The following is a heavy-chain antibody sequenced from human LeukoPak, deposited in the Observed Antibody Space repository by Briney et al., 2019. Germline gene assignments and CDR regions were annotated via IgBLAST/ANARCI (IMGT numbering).Heavy chain of an antibody. D-gene: IGHD2-2*01. CDR2: ISSSGSTL. Sequence: TGGSLRLSCAASGFTFSDYYMSWIRQAPGKGLEWVSYISSSGSTLYYADSVKGRFTISRDNAKNSLYLQMNSLRAEDTAVYYCARELGYCSSTSCPTVDWGQGTLVTVSS. CDR1: GFTFSDYY. V-gene: IGHV3-11*04. J-gene: IGHJ4*02. CDR3: ARELGYCSSTSCPTVD.